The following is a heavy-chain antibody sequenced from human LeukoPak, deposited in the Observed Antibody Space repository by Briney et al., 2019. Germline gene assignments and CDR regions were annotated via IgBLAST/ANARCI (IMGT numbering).Heavy chain of an antibody. CDR3: ARASGTSWFDP. CDR1: GGSISSGDYY. V-gene: IGHV4-61*08. Sequence: TSETLSLTCTVSGGSISSGDYYWSWIRQPPGKGLEWIGYIYYSGSTNYNPSLKSRVTISVDTSMNQFSLKLSSVTAADTAVYYCARASGTSWFDPWGQGTLVTVSS. J-gene: IGHJ5*02. CDR2: IYYSGST. D-gene: IGHD3-10*01.